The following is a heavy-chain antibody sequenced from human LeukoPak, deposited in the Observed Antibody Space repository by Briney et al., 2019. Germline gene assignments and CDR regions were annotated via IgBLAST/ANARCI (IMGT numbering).Heavy chain of an antibody. CDR3: ARRRYDYVWGSYRYTFFDY. CDR1: GGSISSGGYY. Sequence: SQTLSLTCTVSGGSISSGGYYWSWIRQHPGKGLELIGYIYYSGSTYYNPSLKSRVTISVDTSKNQFSLKLSSVTAADTAVYYCARRRYDYVWGSYRYTFFDYWGQGTLVTVSS. D-gene: IGHD3-16*02. V-gene: IGHV4-31*03. J-gene: IGHJ4*02. CDR2: IYYSGST.